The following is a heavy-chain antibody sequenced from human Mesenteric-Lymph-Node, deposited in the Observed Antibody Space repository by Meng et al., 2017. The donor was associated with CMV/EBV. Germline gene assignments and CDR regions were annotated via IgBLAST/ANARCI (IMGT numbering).Heavy chain of an antibody. V-gene: IGHV3-23*03. D-gene: IGHD2-2*01. CDR3: AKDRGSIVYVPAAMGRKRYYYDGMDV. CDR2: IYSDDSST. CDR1: GFTFSNYA. J-gene: IGHJ6*02. Sequence: GESLKISCAASGFTFSNYAVSWVRQAPGKGLEWVSVIYSDDSSTYYADSVKGRFTISRDNSKNTVYLQMNSLRAEDTAVYYCAKDRGSIVYVPAAMGRKRYYYDGMDVWGQGTTVTVSS.